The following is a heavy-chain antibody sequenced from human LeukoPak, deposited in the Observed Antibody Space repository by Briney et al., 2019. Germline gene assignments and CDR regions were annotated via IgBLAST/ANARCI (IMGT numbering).Heavy chain of an antibody. Sequence: GGSLRLSCAASEFTFSSYGMHWVRQAPGKGLEWVAVIWYDGSNKYYADSVKGRFTISRDNSKNTLYLQMNSLRAEDTAVYYCARDWGATRYFDYWGQGTLVTVSS. CDR1: EFTFSSYG. V-gene: IGHV3-33*01. CDR3: ARDWGATRYFDY. J-gene: IGHJ4*02. CDR2: IWYDGSNK. D-gene: IGHD1-26*01.